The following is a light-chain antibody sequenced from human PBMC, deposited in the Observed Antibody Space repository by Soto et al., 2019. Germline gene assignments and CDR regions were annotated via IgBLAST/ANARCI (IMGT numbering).Light chain of an antibody. Sequence: QSALTQPASVSGSPGQWITISCTGTSSDIGYYNYVSWYQQDPGKAPKLIIYEVSKRPSGVPDRFSGSKSGNTASLTISGLQAADEADYYCSLYTSENAYVFGTGTKLTVL. J-gene: IGLJ1*01. CDR3: SLYTSENAYV. CDR2: EVS. V-gene: IGLV2-14*01. CDR1: SSDIGYYNY.